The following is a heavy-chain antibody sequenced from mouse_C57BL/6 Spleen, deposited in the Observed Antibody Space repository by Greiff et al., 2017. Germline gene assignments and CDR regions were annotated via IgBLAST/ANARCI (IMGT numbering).Heavy chain of an antibody. Sequence: QVTLKESGPELVKPGASVKISCKASGYAFSSSWMNWVKQRPGKGLEWIGRIYPGDGDTNYNGKFKGKATLTADKSSSTAYMQLSSLTSEDSAVYFCARYPYPPWYFDVWGTGTTVTVSS. CDR1: GYAFSSSW. CDR3: ARYPYPPWYFDV. CDR2: IYPGDGDT. V-gene: IGHV1-82*01. J-gene: IGHJ1*03. D-gene: IGHD2-10*01.